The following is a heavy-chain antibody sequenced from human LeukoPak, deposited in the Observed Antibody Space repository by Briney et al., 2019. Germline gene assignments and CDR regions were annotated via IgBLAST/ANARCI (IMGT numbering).Heavy chain of an antibody. V-gene: IGHV3-9*01. J-gene: IGHJ6*02. Sequence: GRSLRLSCAASGFTFDDYAMHWVRQAPGKGLEWVSGISWNSGSIGYADSVKGRFTISRDNAKNSLYLQMNSLRAEDTALYYCAKALGYCSGGSCYPLYGMDVWGQGTTVTVSS. CDR2: ISWNSGSI. CDR3: AKALGYCSGGSCYPLYGMDV. D-gene: IGHD2-15*01. CDR1: GFTFDDYA.